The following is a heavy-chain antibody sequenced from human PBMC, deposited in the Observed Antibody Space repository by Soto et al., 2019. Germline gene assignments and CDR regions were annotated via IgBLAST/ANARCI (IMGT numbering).Heavy chain of an antibody. V-gene: IGHV4-39*01. CDR3: AGFTMVRGVIITPFDP. Sequence: SETLSLTCTVSGGSISSSSYYWGWIRQPPGKGLEWIGSIYYSGSTYYNPSLKSRVTISVDTSKNQFSLKLSSVTAADTALYYCAGFTMVRGVIITPFDPWGQGTLVTVSS. D-gene: IGHD3-10*01. CDR1: GGSISSSSYY. J-gene: IGHJ5*02. CDR2: IYYSGST.